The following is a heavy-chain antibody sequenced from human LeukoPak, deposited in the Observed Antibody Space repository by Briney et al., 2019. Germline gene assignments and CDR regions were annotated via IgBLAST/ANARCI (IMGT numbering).Heavy chain of an antibody. CDR1: GFTFSSYA. D-gene: IGHD4-17*01. J-gene: IGHJ4*02. V-gene: IGHV3-23*01. Sequence: PGGSLRLSCAASGFTFSSYAMSWVRQAPGKGLEWVSAISSGGVSTYFAGSVKGRFTISRDNSKNTLSLQMNGLRAEDTAVYYCAKNGDLYYFDYWGQGTLVTVSS. CDR2: ISSGGVST. CDR3: AKNGDLYYFDY.